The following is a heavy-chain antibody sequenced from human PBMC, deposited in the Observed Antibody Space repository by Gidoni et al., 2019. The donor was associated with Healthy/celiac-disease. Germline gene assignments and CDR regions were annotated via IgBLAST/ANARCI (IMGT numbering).Heavy chain of an antibody. J-gene: IGHJ4*02. V-gene: IGHV4-34*01. D-gene: IGHD6-19*01. CDR3: ARGYSSGWLGLVVYFDY. Sequence: QVQLQQWGAGLLKPSETLSLTCAVYGGSFSGYYWSWLRQPPGKGLEWIGEINHSGSTNPNPSLKSRVTISVDTSKNQFSLKLSSVTAADTAVYYCARGYSSGWLGLVVYFDYWGQGTLVTVSS. CDR2: INHSGST. CDR1: GGSFSGYY.